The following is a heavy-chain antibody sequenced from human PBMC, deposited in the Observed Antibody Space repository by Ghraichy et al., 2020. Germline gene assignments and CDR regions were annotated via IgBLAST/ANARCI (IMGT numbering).Heavy chain of an antibody. D-gene: IGHD4-23*01. CDR1: GFTFDDYN. J-gene: IGHJ6*02. CDR3: ARASTVVRCYYYAGLDV. V-gene: IGHV3-48*02. Sequence: GESLNISCVGSGFTFDDYNMNWVRQSPGKGLEWVAYISSSSRTRFYADSVKGRFTVSRDNAQNSLYLQMKSLRDEDTAVYYCARASTVVRCYYYAGLDVWGQGTTVTVAS. CDR2: ISSSSRTR.